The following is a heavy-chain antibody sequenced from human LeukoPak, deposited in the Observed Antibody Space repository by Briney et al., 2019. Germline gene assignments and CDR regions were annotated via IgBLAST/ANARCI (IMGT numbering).Heavy chain of an antibody. J-gene: IGHJ5*02. D-gene: IGHD2-15*01. Sequence: ASVKVSCKASGYTFTSYGISWVRQAPGQGLEWMGTINPSGGSTSYAQKFQGRVTMTRDTSTSTVYMELSSLRSEDTAVYYCARESEDIVVVVAATPEVFGWFDPWGQGTLVTVSS. CDR3: ARESEDIVVVVAATPEVFGWFDP. CDR2: INPSGGST. CDR1: GYTFTSYG. V-gene: IGHV1-46*01.